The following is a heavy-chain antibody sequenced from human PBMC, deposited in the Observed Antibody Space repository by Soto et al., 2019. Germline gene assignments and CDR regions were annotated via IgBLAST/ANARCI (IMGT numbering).Heavy chain of an antibody. CDR3: ARDMSAEGSFDY. D-gene: IGHD3-10*02. J-gene: IGHJ4*02. CDR2: IYYSGST. Sequence: QVQLQESGPGLVKPSQTLSLTCTVSGGSISSGGYYWSWIRQHPGKGLEWIGYIYYSGSTYYNPSLKSRVTISVATSKNQFSLKLSAVTAADTAVYYCARDMSAEGSFDYWGQGTLVTVSS. CDR1: GGSISSGGYY. V-gene: IGHV4-31*03.